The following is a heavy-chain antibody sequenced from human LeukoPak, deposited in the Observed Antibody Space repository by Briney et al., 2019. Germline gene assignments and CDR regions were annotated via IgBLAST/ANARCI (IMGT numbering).Heavy chain of an antibody. V-gene: IGHV4-31*03. D-gene: IGHD3-10*01. Sequence: SQTLSLTCTVSGGSISSGGYYWSWIRQHPGKGLEWIGYIYYSGSTYYNPSLKSRVTISVDTSKNQFSLKLSSVTAADTAVYYCARDPPLRLGESLVDVWGQGTTVTVSS. CDR1: GGSISSGGYY. CDR3: ARDPPLRLGESLVDV. J-gene: IGHJ6*02. CDR2: IYYSGST.